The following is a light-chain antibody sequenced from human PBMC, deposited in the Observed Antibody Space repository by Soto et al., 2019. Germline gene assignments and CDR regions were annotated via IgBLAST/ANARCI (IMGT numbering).Light chain of an antibody. CDR1: SSDVGGYNY. V-gene: IGLV2-8*01. J-gene: IGLJ2*01. CDR3: SSYAGGNNVV. CDR2: EVS. Sequence: QSVLTQPPSASGSPGQSVTISCAGTSSDVGGYNYVSWYQQHPGKAPKVMIYEVSKRPSGVPDRFSGSKSGNTASLTVSGLQAEDEADYYCSSYAGGNNVVFGGGTQLTVL.